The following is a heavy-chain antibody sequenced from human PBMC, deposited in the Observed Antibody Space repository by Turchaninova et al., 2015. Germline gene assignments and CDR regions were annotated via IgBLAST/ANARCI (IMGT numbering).Heavy chain of an antibody. D-gene: IGHD3-22*01. J-gene: IGHJ4*02. CDR3: ASETHYYDISGYYPLGY. CDR1: GFTISPYA. CDR2: ILSDGGKK. V-gene: IGHV3-30*04. Sequence: QVQLVESGGGVVQPGRSLRLSCAASGFTISPYALHWVRQAPGKGLEGGEVILSDGGKKYYADYVRGRVTLPRVNSNKTLDLQIDSLRAEDTAVYYSASETHYYDISGYYPLGYWGQGTLVTVSS.